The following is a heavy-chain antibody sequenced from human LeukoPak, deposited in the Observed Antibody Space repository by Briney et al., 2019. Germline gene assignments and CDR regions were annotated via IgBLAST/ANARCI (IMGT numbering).Heavy chain of an antibody. D-gene: IGHD2-2*01. CDR2: IYTSGST. J-gene: IGHJ3*02. CDR1: GGSISSYY. V-gene: IGHV4-4*07. Sequence: SETLSLTCTVSGGSISSYYWSWLRQPAGKGLEWIGRIYTSGSTNYNPSLKSRVTMSVDTSKNQFSLKLSSVTAADTAVYYCARDICSSTSCYYVNDAFDIWGQGTMVTVSS. CDR3: ARDICSSTSCYYVNDAFDI.